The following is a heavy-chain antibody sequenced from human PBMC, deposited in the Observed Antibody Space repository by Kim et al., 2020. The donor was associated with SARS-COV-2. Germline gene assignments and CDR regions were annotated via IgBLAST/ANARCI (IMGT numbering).Heavy chain of an antibody. V-gene: IGHV3-23*01. CDR3: AILQTTAREGGDYFDY. D-gene: IGHD1-1*01. Sequence: GGSLRLSCAASGFTFSTYAMSWVRQAPGKGLEWVSAISGSGGSTYYADSVKGRFTISRDNSKNTLYLQMNSLRAEDTAVYYCAILQTTAREGGDYFDYWGQGTLVTVSS. CDR2: ISGSGGST. CDR1: GFTFSTYA. J-gene: IGHJ4*02.